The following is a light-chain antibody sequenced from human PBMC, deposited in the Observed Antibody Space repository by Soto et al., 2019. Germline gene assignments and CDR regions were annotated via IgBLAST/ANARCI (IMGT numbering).Light chain of an antibody. J-gene: IGLJ1*01. CDR1: YNDVGGYNY. Sequence: QSVLTQPPSASGSPGQSVTISCTGTYNDVGGYNYVSWYQQHPGKVPKLMIYEVSNRPSGVSNRFSGSKSGNTASLTVSGLQVEDEDDFYCTSYTTSDTFVFGTGTKVTVL. CDR2: EVS. CDR3: TSYTTSDTFV. V-gene: IGLV2-8*01.